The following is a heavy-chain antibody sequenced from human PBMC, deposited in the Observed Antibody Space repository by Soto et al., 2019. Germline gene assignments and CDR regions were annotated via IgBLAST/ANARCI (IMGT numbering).Heavy chain of an antibody. CDR3: AKDYLNYYDSSGYST. V-gene: IGHV3-74*01. D-gene: IGHD3-22*01. Sequence: GGSLRLSCAASEFTFSSYWMHWVRQAPGKGLVWVSRISGGGGSTSYADSVKGRFTISRDNSKNTLYLQMNSLRAEDTAVYYCAKDYLNYYDSSGYSTWGQGTLDTVSS. J-gene: IGHJ5*02. CDR1: EFTFSSYW. CDR2: ISGGGGST.